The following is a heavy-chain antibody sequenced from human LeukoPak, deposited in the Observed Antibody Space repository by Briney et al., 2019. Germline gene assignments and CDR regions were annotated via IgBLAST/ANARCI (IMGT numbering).Heavy chain of an antibody. J-gene: IGHJ4*02. Sequence: ASVKVSCKASGYTFTSYGISWVRQAPGQGLEWMGWISAYNGNTNYAQKLRGRVTMTTDTSTSTAYMELRSLRSDDTAAYYCARVFYYYGSGSYYKRGYYFDYWGQGTLVTVSS. CDR1: GYTFTSYG. D-gene: IGHD3-10*01. V-gene: IGHV1-18*01. CDR3: ARVFYYYGSGSYYKRGYYFDY. CDR2: ISAYNGNT.